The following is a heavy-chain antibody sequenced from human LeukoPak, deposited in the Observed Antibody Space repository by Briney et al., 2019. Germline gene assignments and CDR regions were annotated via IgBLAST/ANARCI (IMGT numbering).Heavy chain of an antibody. Sequence: ASVKVSCKASGYTFTSYNYHWGRKPQAQGLEGMEIINLSVSSTTYPNKFQSRATMTRDTSTSTVYMELSSLRSEDTGVYYCACPLDGHEDILTGYYMAAFDIWGQGTMVTVSS. V-gene: IGHV1-46*01. CDR2: INLSVSST. J-gene: IGHJ3*02. CDR3: ACPLDGHEDILTGYYMAAFDI. D-gene: IGHD3-9*01. CDR1: GYTFTSYN.